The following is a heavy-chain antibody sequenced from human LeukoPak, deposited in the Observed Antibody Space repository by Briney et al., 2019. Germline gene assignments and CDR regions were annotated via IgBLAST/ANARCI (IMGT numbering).Heavy chain of an antibody. D-gene: IGHD3-10*01. Sequence: GGALRLSCAASGFTFSRYGMHWVRQAPGKGLEWVAVIWYDGSNKYYADSAKGRFTISRDNSKNTLYLQMNSLRAEDTAVYYCARGSYFYGSGSYYSYYGMDVGAEETTHTVPS. V-gene: IGHV3-33*01. J-gene: IGHJ6*01. CDR2: IWYDGSNK. CDR3: ARGSYFYGSGSYYSYYGMDV. CDR1: GFTFSRYG.